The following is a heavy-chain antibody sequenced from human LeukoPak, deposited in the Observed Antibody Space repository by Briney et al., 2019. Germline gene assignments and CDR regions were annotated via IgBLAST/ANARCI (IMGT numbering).Heavy chain of an antibody. V-gene: IGHV4-34*01. CDR1: GGSFSGYY. J-gene: IGHJ5*02. CDR2: INHSGST. Sequence: SETLSLTCAVYGGSFSGYYWSWIRQPPGKGLEWIGEINHSGSTYYNPSLKSRVTISVDTSKNQFSLKLSSVTAADTAVYYCARDHVTMVRGVSFPNWFDPWGQGTLVTVSS. CDR3: ARDHVTMVRGVSFPNWFDP. D-gene: IGHD3-10*01.